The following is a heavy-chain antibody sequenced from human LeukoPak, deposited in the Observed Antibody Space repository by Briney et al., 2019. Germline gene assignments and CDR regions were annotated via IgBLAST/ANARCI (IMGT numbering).Heavy chain of an antibody. CDR2: IYTSGST. CDR3: AIPYYDSRGYYYGDAFDI. J-gene: IGHJ3*02. V-gene: IGHV4-4*07. CDR1: GGSISSYY. Sequence: ETLSLTCTVSGGSISSYYRSWIRQPAGKGLEWIGRIYTSGSTNYNPSLKSRVTMSADTSKNQFSLKLSSVTAADTAVYYCAIPYYDSRGYYYGDAFDIWGQGTMVTVSS. D-gene: IGHD3-22*01.